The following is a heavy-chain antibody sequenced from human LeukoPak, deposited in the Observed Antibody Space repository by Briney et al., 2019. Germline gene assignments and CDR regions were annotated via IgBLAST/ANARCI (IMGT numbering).Heavy chain of an antibody. D-gene: IGHD2-2*01. V-gene: IGHV1-46*01. CDR3: ARVGLDIVVVPAAMDASSDRYYCYGMDV. J-gene: IGHJ6*02. Sequence: ASVKVSCKASGYTFTSYYMHWVRQAPGQGLEWMGIINPSGGSTSYAQKFQGRVTMTRDTSTSTVYMELSSLRSEDTAVYYCARVGLDIVVVPAAMDASSDRYYCYGMDVWGQGTTVTVSS. CDR1: GYTFTSYY. CDR2: INPSGGST.